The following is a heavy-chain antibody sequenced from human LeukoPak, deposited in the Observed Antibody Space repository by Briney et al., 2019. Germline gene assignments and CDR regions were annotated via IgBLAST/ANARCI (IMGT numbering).Heavy chain of an antibody. J-gene: IGHJ6*02. CDR1: GFTFGDYA. D-gene: IGHD5-18*01. V-gene: IGHV3-49*04. Sequence: GGSLRLSCTASGFTFGDYAMSWVRQAPGKGLEWVGFIRSKGYGGTTEYAASVKGRFTISRDDSKNIAYLQMNSLKTEDTASYYCTRGPIGLWIHNGMDVWGQGTTVTVSS. CDR3: TRGPIGLWIHNGMDV. CDR2: IRSKGYGGTT.